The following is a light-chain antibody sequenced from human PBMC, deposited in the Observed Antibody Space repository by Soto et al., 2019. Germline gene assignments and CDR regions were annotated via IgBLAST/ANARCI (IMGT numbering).Light chain of an antibody. CDR2: EVT. CDR3: CSKTSTNTLV. Sequence: QSVLTQPASVSGSPGQSITISCTGTSNDVGAYKYVSWYQQQPDKAPKLIIYEVTNRPSGVSNRFSGSKSGNTASLTISGLQAEDEADYYCCSKTSTNTLVFGGGTKLTVL. J-gene: IGLJ3*02. CDR1: SNDVGAYKY. V-gene: IGLV2-14*01.